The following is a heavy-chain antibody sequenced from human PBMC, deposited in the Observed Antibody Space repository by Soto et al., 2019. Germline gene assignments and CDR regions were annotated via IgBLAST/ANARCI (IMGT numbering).Heavy chain of an antibody. Sequence: LGGSLRLSCAASGFTFSDYYMSWIRQAPGKGLEWVSYISSSGSTIYYADSVKGRCTISRDNAKNSLYLQMNSLRAEDTAVYYCARALKGGYSGYREAFDIWGQGTMVTVSS. D-gene: IGHD5-12*01. CDR1: GFTFSDYY. CDR3: ARALKGGYSGYREAFDI. CDR2: ISSSGSTI. J-gene: IGHJ3*02. V-gene: IGHV3-11*01.